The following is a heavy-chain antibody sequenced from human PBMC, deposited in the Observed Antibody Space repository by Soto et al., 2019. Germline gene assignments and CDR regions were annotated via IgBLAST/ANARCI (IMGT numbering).Heavy chain of an antibody. CDR1: GGSISSYY. D-gene: IGHD3-9*01. CDR3: ARPTKTYDILTGYYTEYFQH. J-gene: IGHJ1*01. V-gene: IGHV4-59*08. CDR2: IYYSGST. Sequence: SETLSLTCTVSGGSISSYYWSWIRQPPGKGLEWIGYIYYSGSTNYNPSLKSRVTISVDTSKNQFSLKLSSVTAADTAVYYCARPTKTYDILTGYYTEYFQHWGQGTLVTVS.